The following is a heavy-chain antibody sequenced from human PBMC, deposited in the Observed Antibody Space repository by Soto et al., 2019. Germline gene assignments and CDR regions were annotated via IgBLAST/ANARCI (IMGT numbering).Heavy chain of an antibody. CDR3: ARDPEPYYDILTGHYGMDV. Sequence: SVKVSCKASGGTFSSYAISWVRQAPGQGLEWMGGIIPIFGTANYAQKFQGRVTITADESTSTAYMELSSLRSEDTAVYYCARDPEPYYDILTGHYGMDVWGQGTTVTVSS. D-gene: IGHD3-9*01. J-gene: IGHJ6*02. V-gene: IGHV1-69*13. CDR1: GGTFSSYA. CDR2: IIPIFGTA.